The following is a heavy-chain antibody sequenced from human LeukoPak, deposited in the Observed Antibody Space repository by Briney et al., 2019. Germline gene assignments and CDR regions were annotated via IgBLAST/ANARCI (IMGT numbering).Heavy chain of an antibody. CDR1: GASISSNNW. V-gene: IGHV4-4*02. Sequence: SRTLSLTCAVSGASISSNNWWSWVRQPPGKGLEWSGEIRHSGATNYIPSLKSRVTVSADKSKNQCSLQLSSVTAADTAVYYCARQKWDRLTYHYYGLDVWGQGTTVTVSS. D-gene: IGHD1-26*01. J-gene: IGHJ6*02. CDR2: IRHSGAT. CDR3: ARQKWDRLTYHYYGLDV.